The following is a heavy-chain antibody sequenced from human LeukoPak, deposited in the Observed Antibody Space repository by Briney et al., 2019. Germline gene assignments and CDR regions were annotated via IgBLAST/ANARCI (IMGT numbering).Heavy chain of an antibody. J-gene: IGHJ1*01. D-gene: IGHD3-22*01. CDR1: GYTFTGYY. CDR2: INPNSGGT. Sequence: ASVKVSCKASGYTFTGYYMHWVRQAPGQGLEWMGRINPNSGGTNYAQKFQGRVTMTRDTSISTAYMELSRLRSDDTAVYYCARDLIFSSGYYCEPEYFQHWGQGTLVTVSS. CDR3: ARDLIFSSGYYCEPEYFQH. V-gene: IGHV1-2*06.